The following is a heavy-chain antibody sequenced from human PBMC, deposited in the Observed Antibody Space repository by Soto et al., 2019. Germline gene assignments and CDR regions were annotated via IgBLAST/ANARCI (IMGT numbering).Heavy chain of an antibody. D-gene: IGHD3-9*01. V-gene: IGHV3-23*01. Sequence: GGSLRLSCAASGFTFSSYSMNWVRQAPGKGLEWVSAISGSGGSTYYADSVKGRFTISRDNSKNTLYLQMNSLRAEDTAVYYCAKDNSYYDILTDWQNWFDPWGQGTLVTVSS. CDR3: AKDNSYYDILTDWQNWFDP. J-gene: IGHJ5*02. CDR1: GFTFSSYS. CDR2: ISGSGGST.